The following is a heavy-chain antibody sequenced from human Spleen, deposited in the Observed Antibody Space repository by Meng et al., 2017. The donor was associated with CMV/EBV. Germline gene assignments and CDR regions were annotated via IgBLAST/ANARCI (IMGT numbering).Heavy chain of an antibody. Sequence: GESLKISCAASGFTFSRYSMNWVRQAPGKGLEWVASISSGSAFIDFVDSLKGRFTISRDNDRNSLYLQMTSLRVEATAVYYCARDQHLGYCGTVSCSTVSYFDPWGQGTLVTVS. CDR2: ISSGSAFI. CDR1: GFTFSRYS. J-gene: IGHJ4*02. V-gene: IGHV3-21*01. D-gene: IGHD2-15*01. CDR3: ARDQHLGYCGTVSCSTVSYFDP.